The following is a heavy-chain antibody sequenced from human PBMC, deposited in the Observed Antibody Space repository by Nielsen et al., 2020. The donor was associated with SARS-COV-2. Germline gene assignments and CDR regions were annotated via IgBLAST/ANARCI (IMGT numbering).Heavy chain of an antibody. CDR3: ARDRYDYDILTGYYGPYYYYGMDV. CDR2: TYYRSKWYN. V-gene: IGHV6-1*01. J-gene: IGHJ6*02. D-gene: IGHD3-9*01. Sequence: WIRQSPSRGLEWLGRTYYRSKWYNDYAVSVKSRITINPDTSKNQFSLQLNSVTPEDTAVYYCARDRYDYDILTGYYGPYYYYGMDVWGQGTRSPSP.